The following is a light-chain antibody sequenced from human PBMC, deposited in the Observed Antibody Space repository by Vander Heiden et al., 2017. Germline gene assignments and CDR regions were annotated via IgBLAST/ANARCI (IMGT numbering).Light chain of an antibody. Sequence: DIQMTQSPSSLSTSVGDRVIITCRASQSIDNYLNWYQQKPGKAPKLLIYAASNLQSGVPSRFSGSGSGTDFTLTISRLQPEDFATYYCQQSDSSPITFGGGTKVEI. V-gene: IGKV1-39*01. CDR1: QSIDNY. CDR2: AAS. CDR3: QQSDSSPIT. J-gene: IGKJ4*01.